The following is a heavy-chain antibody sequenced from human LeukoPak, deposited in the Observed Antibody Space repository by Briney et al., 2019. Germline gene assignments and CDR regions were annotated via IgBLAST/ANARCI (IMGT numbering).Heavy chain of an antibody. J-gene: IGHJ3*02. V-gene: IGHV4-31*03. CDR1: GGSISSGGYY. CDR3: ARRPGIFDI. D-gene: IGHD6-13*01. Sequence: SQTLSLTCSVSGGSISSGGYYWSWIRQHPGKGLEWIGYIYYNGSTFYNPSLKSRVTISLDTSKNQFSLRLRSVTAADTAVFYCARRPGIFDIWGQGTMVTVSS. CDR2: IYYNGST.